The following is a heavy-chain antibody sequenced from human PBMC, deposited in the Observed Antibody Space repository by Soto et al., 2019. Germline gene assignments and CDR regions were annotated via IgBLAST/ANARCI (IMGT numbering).Heavy chain of an antibody. Sequence: ALGKVSCKASGYTFRSFGISWVRQAPGQGLEWLGWMSAFSSHTNYAQNLAGRVSMTTDTSTNTANLELRSLRSDYTAVYYCARDPFLLIRLGGGVGLSPNWLDPWGQGTLVTVSS. CDR3: ARDPFLLIRLGGGVGLSPNWLDP. CDR1: GYTFRSFG. V-gene: IGHV1-18*01. D-gene: IGHD3-16*01. J-gene: IGHJ5*02. CDR2: MSAFSSHT.